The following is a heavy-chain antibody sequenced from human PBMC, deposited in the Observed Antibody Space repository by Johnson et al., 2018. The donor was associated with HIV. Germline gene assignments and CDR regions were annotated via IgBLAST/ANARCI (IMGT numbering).Heavy chain of an antibody. CDR3: ARDGMAATKANI. V-gene: IGHV3-66*01. D-gene: IGHD2-15*01. CDR1: GFTFSSYT. CDR2: IYSGGST. J-gene: IGHJ3*02. Sequence: VQLVESGGGLVQPGGSLRLSCAASGFTFSSYTMHWVRQAPGKGLEWVSVIYSGGSTYYADSVKGRFTISRDNSKNTLYVQMNSLRAEDTAVYYCARDGMAATKANIWGQGTMVTVSS.